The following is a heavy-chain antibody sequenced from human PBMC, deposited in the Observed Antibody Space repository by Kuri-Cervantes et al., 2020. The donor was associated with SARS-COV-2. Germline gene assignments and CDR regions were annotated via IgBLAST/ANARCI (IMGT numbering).Heavy chain of an antibody. CDR1: GFSLSGYA. D-gene: IGHD1-7*01. CDR2: ISFDGSNK. CDR3: ARGRLTGTTLS. V-gene: IGHV3-30*04. Sequence: GESLKISCTGPGFSLSGYALHWVRQAPGKGLEWVAVISFDGSNKKYADFVEGRFTISRGNSKNTLYLQMNSLRAEDTAVYYCARGRLTGTTLSWGQGTLVTVSS. J-gene: IGHJ5*02.